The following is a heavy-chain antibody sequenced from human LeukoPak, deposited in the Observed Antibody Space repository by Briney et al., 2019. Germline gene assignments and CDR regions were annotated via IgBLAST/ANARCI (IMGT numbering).Heavy chain of an antibody. CDR1: GFTFDDYA. CDR2: ISWNSGTI. CDR3: ARGNSGSYSQDWFDP. D-gene: IGHD1-26*01. V-gene: IGHV3-9*03. J-gene: IGHJ5*02. Sequence: GGSLRLSCAAAGFTFDDYATHRVRQAPGRGLEWVSGISWNSGTIGCADSVKGRFTISRDNAKNSLYLQMNSLRVEDMALYYCARGNSGSYSQDWFDPWGQGTLVTVSS.